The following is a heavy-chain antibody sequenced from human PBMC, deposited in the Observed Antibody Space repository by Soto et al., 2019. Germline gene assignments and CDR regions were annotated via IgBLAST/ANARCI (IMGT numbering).Heavy chain of an antibody. J-gene: IGHJ4*02. CDR2: ISGSGGST. V-gene: IGHV3-23*01. D-gene: IGHD5-18*01. CDR3: AKTGFVDTAMVPKSFDY. Sequence: GGSLRLSCAASGFTFSSYAMSWVRQAPGKGLEWVSAISGSGGSTYYADSVKGRFTISRDNSKNTLYLQMNSLRAEDTAVYYCAKTGFVDTAMVPKSFDYWGQGTLVTVSS. CDR1: GFTFSSYA.